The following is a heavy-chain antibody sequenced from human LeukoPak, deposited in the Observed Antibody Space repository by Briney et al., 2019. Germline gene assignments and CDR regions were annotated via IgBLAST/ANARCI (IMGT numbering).Heavy chain of an antibody. V-gene: IGHV1-3*01. Sequence: ASVKVSCKASGYTFTSYAMHWVRQAPGQRLEWMGWINAGNGNTKYSQKFQGRVTITRDTPASTAYMELSSPRSEDTAVYYCARYGVINWFDPWGQGTLVTVSS. CDR3: ARYGVINWFDP. J-gene: IGHJ5*02. CDR2: INAGNGNT. CDR1: GYTFTSYA. D-gene: IGHD4-17*01.